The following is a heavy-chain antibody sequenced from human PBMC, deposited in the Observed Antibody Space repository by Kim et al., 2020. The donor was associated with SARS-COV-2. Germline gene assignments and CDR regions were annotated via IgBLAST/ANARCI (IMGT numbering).Heavy chain of an antibody. Sequence: SQTLSLTCAISGDSVSSNSAAWNWIRQSPSRGLEWLGRTYYRSKWYKDYALSVKSLITIIPDTSKNQFSLHLNSVTPDDTAVYYCARGGWEFDYWGQGTLVTVSS. CDR2: TYYRSKWYK. V-gene: IGHV6-1*01. J-gene: IGHJ4*02. CDR1: GDSVSSNSAA. CDR3: ARGGWEFDY. D-gene: IGHD6-19*01.